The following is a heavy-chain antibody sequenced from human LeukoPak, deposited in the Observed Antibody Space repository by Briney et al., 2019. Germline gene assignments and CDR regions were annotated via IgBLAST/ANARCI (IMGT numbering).Heavy chain of an antibody. CDR1: GFTFTSSA. CDR2: IVVGSGNT. J-gene: IGHJ4*02. V-gene: IGHV1-58*02. Sequence: SVKVSRKASGFTFTSSAMQWVRQARGQRLEWIGWIVVGSGNTNYAQKFQERVTITRDMSTSTAYMELSSLRSEDTAVYYCAAGRGYGGNSDFDYWGQGTLVTVSS. CDR3: AAGRGYGGNSDFDY. D-gene: IGHD4-23*01.